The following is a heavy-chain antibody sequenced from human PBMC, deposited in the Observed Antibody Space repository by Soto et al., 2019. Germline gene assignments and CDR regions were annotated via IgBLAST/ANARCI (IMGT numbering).Heavy chain of an antibody. V-gene: IGHV3-11*06. Sequence: QVQLVESGGGLVKPGGSLRLSCAASGFTFSDYYMSWIRQAPGKGLEWVSYISSSSSYTNYADSVKGRFTISRDNAKNSLHLQMNSLRAEDTAVYYCAGRMTTVTSFDYWGQGTLVTVFS. CDR1: GFTFSDYY. CDR3: AGRMTTVTSFDY. D-gene: IGHD4-17*01. J-gene: IGHJ4*02. CDR2: ISSSSSYT.